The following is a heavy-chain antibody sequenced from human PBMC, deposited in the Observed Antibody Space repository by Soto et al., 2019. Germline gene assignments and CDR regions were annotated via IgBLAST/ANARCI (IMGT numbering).Heavy chain of an antibody. V-gene: IGHV1-18*01. J-gene: IGHJ6*02. CDR3: ARVVTGYCSSTSCYGTNYYYYGMDV. D-gene: IGHD2-2*01. CDR1: GYTFTSYG. Sequence: PGSSVKVSFKASGYTFTSYGISWVRQSPGQGLEWMGWISAYNGNTNYAQKLQGRVTMTTDTSTNTAYMELRSLRSDDTAVYYCARVVTGYCSSTSCYGTNYYYYGMDVWGQGTTVTVSS. CDR2: ISAYNGNT.